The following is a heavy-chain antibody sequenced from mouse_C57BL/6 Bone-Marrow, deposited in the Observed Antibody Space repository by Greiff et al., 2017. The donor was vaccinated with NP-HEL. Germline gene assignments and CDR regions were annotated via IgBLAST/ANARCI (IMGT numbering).Heavy chain of an antibody. CDR2: IYPRAGST. J-gene: IGHJ2*01. CDR1: GYTFTSYD. Sequence: QVQLQPSGPELVKPGASVKLSCKASGYTFTSYDLNWVKQRPGQGLEWIGWIYPRAGSTKYNEKFKGKATLTVDTSSSTAYMELHSLTSEDSAVYFCARGRHYDYYYFDYWGQGTTLTVSS. D-gene: IGHD2-4*01. V-gene: IGHV1-85*01. CDR3: ARGRHYDYYYFDY.